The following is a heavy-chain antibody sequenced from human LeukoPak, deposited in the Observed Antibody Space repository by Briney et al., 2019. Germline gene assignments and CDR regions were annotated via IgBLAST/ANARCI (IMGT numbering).Heavy chain of an antibody. CDR3: ARKPVLVVDATEDYYYYYGMDV. V-gene: IGHV1-2*02. D-gene: IGHD2-15*01. J-gene: IGHJ6*02. CDR1: GYTLTYYY. CDR2: INPKSGST. Sequence: ASVKVSCKASGYTLTYYYMHWVRQAPGQGLEWRGWINPKSGSTHFAQKFQGRVTMTRDTHINTVYMELSSLRSADTALYYCARKPVLVVDATEDYYYYYGMDVWGQGTTVTVSS.